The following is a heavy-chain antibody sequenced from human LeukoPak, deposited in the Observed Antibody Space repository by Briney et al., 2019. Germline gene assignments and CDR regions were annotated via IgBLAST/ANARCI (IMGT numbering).Heavy chain of an antibody. CDR2: ISYDGSNK. CDR1: GFTFSSYA. D-gene: IGHD6-19*01. Sequence: GGSLRLSCAASGFTFSSYAMHWVRQAPGKGLEWVAVISYDGSNKYYADSVKGRFTISRDNSKNTLYLQMNSLRAEDTAVYCCARDAYYSSGWYFYFDYWGQGTLVTVSS. J-gene: IGHJ4*02. CDR3: ARDAYYSSGWYFYFDY. V-gene: IGHV3-30-3*01.